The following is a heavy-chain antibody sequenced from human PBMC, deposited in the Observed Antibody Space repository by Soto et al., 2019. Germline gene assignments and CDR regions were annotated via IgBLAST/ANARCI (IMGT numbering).Heavy chain of an antibody. Sequence: QLQLQESGPGLVKPSETLSLTCTVSGGSISSSSYYWGWIRQPPGKGLEWIGSIYYSGSTYYNPSLKSRVTISVDTSKNQFSLKLSSVTAADTAVYYCARHYYYDSSVPSWPYYYYYGMDVWGQGTTVTVSS. D-gene: IGHD3-22*01. J-gene: IGHJ6*02. CDR3: ARHYYYDSSVPSWPYYYYYGMDV. CDR2: IYYSGST. CDR1: GGSISSSSYY. V-gene: IGHV4-39*01.